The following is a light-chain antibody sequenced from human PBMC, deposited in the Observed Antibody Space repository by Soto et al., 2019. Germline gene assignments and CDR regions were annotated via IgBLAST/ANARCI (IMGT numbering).Light chain of an antibody. J-gene: IGLJ1*01. Sequence: QSALTQPASVSGSPGQSITISCTGTSSDVGGYNYVSWYQQHPDKAPKLIIYEVTNRPSGVSNRFSGSKSDSTASLTIAGLHADDDDEYYCTSLTSSSTRVFGTGTKVTVL. CDR2: EVT. CDR3: TSLTSSSTRV. CDR1: SSDVGGYNY. V-gene: IGLV2-14*03.